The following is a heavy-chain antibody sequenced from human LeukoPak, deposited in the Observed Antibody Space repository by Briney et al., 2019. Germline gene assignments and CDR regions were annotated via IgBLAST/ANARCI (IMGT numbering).Heavy chain of an antibody. CDR3: ARTSMVRGVGGVDY. CDR2: IYYSGST. CDR1: GGSIRSYY. V-gene: IGHV4-59*12. D-gene: IGHD3-10*01. J-gene: IGHJ4*02. Sequence: PSETLSLTCTVSGGSIRSYYWSWIRQPPGKGLEWIGYIYYSGSTNYNPSLKSRVTISVDTSKNQFSLKLSSVTAADTAVYYCARTSMVRGVGGVDYWGQGTLVTVSS.